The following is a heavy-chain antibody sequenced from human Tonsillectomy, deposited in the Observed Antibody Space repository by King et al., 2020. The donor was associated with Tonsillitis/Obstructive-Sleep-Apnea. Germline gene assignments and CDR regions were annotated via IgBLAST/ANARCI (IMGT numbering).Heavy chain of an antibody. Sequence: ITLQESGPTLVKPTQTLTLTCTFSGFALSTSGVGVGWIRQPPGKALEWLALIYWNDDKRYSPSLKSRITITKDTSENQLALTMTNMDPVDTATYYCAHSFKGETCFAYWGQGTLVTVSS. J-gene: IGHJ4*02. D-gene: IGHD2-21*01. CDR2: IYWNDDK. CDR1: GFALSTSGVG. V-gene: IGHV2-5*01. CDR3: AHSFKGETCFAY.